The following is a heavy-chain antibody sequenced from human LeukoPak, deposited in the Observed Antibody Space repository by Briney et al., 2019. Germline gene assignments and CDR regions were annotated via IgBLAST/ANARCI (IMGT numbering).Heavy chain of an antibody. CDR3: ARGGWVRFLEWLSKNYYYYYMDV. CDR2: MNPNSGNT. D-gene: IGHD3-3*01. Sequence: GASVRVSCKASGYTFTSYDINWVRQATGQGLEWMGWMNPNSGNTGYAQKFQGRVTMTRNTSISTAYMELSSLRSEDTAVYYCARGGWVRFLEWLSKNYYYYYMDVWGKGTTVTVSS. J-gene: IGHJ6*03. CDR1: GYTFTSYD. V-gene: IGHV1-8*01.